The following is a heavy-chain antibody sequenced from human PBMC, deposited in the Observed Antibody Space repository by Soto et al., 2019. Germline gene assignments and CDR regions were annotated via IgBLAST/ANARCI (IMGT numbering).Heavy chain of an antibody. V-gene: IGHV3-7*03. Sequence: LRLSCAASGFSFSSNWMSWVRQAPGKGLEWVANIKEEGSEKNYADSVKGRFTISRDNAKKSLYLQMNSLRAEETAVYYCARFYDSSGYYRVHWGQGTLVTVSS. CDR1: GFSFSSNW. CDR3: ARFYDSSGYYRVH. J-gene: IGHJ4*02. CDR2: IKEEGSEK. D-gene: IGHD3-22*01.